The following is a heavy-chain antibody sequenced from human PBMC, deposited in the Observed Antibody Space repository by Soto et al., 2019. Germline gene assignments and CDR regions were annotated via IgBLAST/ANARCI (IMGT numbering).Heavy chain of an antibody. CDR2: INADKQKT. V-gene: IGHV1-18*01. J-gene: IGHJ3*02. CDR3: ARGVRSDYDDMYDAFDI. CDR1: GYTITTRG. Sequence: ASVKVSCKASGYTITTRGLSWLRQAPGQGLEWMGWINADKQKTKLAQRLQDRVTMTTDTSTSTAYMELRSLGSDDTAVYYCARGVRSDYDDMYDAFDIWGQGTKVTVS. D-gene: IGHD3-22*01.